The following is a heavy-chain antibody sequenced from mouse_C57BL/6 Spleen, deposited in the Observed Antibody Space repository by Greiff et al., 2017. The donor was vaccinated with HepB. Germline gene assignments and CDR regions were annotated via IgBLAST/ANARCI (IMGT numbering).Heavy chain of an antibody. V-gene: IGHV1-50*01. J-gene: IGHJ4*01. CDR3: ARMSYSNFYAMDY. D-gene: IGHD2-5*01. CDR1: GYTFTSYW. Sequence: QVQQQQSGAELVKPGASVKLSCKASGYTFTSYWMQWVKQRPGQGLEWIGEIDPSDSYTNYNQKFKGKATLTVDTSSSTAYMQLSSLTSEDSAVYYCARMSYSNFYAMDYWGQGTSVTVSS. CDR2: IDPSDSYT.